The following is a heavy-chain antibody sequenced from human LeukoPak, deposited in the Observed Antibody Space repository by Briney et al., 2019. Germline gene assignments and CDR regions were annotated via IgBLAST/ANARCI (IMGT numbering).Heavy chain of an antibody. CDR1: GGSFSGYY. Sequence: TSETLSLTCAVYGGSFSGYYWSWIRQSPGKGLEWIGSIYYSGSTYYNPSLKSRVTISVDTSKNQFSLKLSSVTAADTAVYYCAAQEKHFLWGQGTLVTVSS. J-gene: IGHJ4*02. CDR3: AAQEKHFL. V-gene: IGHV4-34*01. CDR2: IYYSGST.